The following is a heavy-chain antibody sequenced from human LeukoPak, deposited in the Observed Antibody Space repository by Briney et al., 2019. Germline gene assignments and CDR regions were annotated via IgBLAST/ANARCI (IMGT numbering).Heavy chain of an antibody. Sequence: GGSLRLSCAASGFNVSNNYMTWVRQAPGKGLEWVSLIYSSGSTYYADSVKGRFTISRDNSKNTLYLQVNSLRAEDTAVYYCVKGLVQTTMSYSVDYWGQGALVTVSS. CDR1: GFNVSNNY. CDR3: VKGLVQTTMSYSVDY. CDR2: IYSSGST. J-gene: IGHJ4*02. V-gene: IGHV3-53*01. D-gene: IGHD1-1*01.